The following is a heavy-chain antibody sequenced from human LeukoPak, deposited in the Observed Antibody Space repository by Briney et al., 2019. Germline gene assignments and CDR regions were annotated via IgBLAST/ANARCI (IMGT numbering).Heavy chain of an antibody. CDR3: ARDPPYYYDSSGYTQIDY. D-gene: IGHD3-22*01. CDR1: GFTFSSYA. V-gene: IGHV3-30-3*01. J-gene: IGHJ4*02. Sequence: PGGSLRLSCAASGFTFSSYAMHWVRQAPGKGLEWVAVISYDGSNKYYADSVKGRFTISRDNSKNTLYLQMNSLRAEDTAVYYCARDPPYYYDSSGYTQIDYWGQGTLVTVSS. CDR2: ISYDGSNK.